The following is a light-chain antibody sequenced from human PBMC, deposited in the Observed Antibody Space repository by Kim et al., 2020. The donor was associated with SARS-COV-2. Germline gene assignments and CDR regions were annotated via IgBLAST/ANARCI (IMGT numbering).Light chain of an antibody. V-gene: IGKV1-17*01. CDR1: QGIRSD. J-gene: IGKJ1*01. Sequence: DIQMTQSPSSLSASLGDRVTITCRASQGIRSDLGWYQQKPGRAPTRPIYGASTLESGVPSRFSGSGSGTEFTLTISSLQPEDFATYYCLQHHAYPRTFGQGTKVDIK. CDR2: GAS. CDR3: LQHHAYPRT.